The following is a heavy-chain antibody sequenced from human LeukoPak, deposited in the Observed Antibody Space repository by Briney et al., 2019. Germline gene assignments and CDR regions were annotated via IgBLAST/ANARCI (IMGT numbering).Heavy chain of an antibody. CDR2: IYYSGST. Sequence: PSETQSLTCTVSGGSISSYYWSWIRQPPGKGLEWIGYIYYSGSTNYNPSLKSRVTISVDTSKNQFSLKLSSVTAADTAVYYCARLVWNYGGMDVWGQGTTVTVSS. J-gene: IGHJ6*02. D-gene: IGHD1-1*01. CDR3: ARLVWNYGGMDV. V-gene: IGHV4-59*08. CDR1: GGSISSYY.